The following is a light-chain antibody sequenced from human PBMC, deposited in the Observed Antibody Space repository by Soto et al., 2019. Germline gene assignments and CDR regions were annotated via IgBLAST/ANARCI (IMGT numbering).Light chain of an antibody. CDR3: QQYNNRPPIT. CDR2: GAS. J-gene: IGKJ5*01. CDR1: QSVSSN. V-gene: IGKV3-15*01. Sequence: EIVMTQSPATLSVSPGERATLSCRASQSVSSNLVWYQQKPGQAPRLLIYGASTRATGIPARFSGSGSGTEFTLTISSLQSEDFAVYYCQQYNNRPPITFGQGTRLEIK.